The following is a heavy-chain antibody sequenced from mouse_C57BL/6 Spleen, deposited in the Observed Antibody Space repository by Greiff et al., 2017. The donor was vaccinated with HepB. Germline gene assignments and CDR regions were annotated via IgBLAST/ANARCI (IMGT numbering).Heavy chain of an antibody. CDR1: GFTFSSYT. V-gene: IGHV5-9*01. J-gene: IGHJ3*01. D-gene: IGHD1-1*01. CDR3: ARLCGRGAAWFAY. Sequence: EVKLMESGGGLVKPGGSLKLSCAASGFTFSSYTMPWVRQTPEKRLEWVATISGGGGNTYYPDSVKGRFTISRDNAKNTLYLQTSSLRSEDTALYYCARLCGRGAAWFAYWGQGTLVTVSA. CDR2: ISGGGGNT.